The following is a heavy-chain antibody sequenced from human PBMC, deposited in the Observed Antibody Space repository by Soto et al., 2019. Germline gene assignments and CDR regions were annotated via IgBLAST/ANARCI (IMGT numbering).Heavy chain of an antibody. CDR1: GASISGSYYY. J-gene: IGHJ4*02. V-gene: IGHV4-39*01. Sequence: SETLSLTCAVSGASISGSYYYWAWLRQSPGKGPEWIGSVFYTGFTSYNSSLESRVSVSVDTSKSQFSLKLSAVTAADTAVYYCATSQKGYNWNYFDHWGQGALVTVS. D-gene: IGHD1-20*01. CDR2: VFYTGFT. CDR3: ATSQKGYNWNYFDH.